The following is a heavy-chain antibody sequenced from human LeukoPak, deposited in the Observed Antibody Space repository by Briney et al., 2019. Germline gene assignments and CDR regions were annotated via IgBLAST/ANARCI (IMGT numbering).Heavy chain of an antibody. J-gene: IGHJ4*02. V-gene: IGHV3-21*01. CDR1: GFTFSSYS. Sequence: PGGSLRLSCAASGFTFSSYSMNWVRQAPGKGLEWVSSISSSSSYIYYADSVKGRFTISRDNSKNTLYLQMNSLRAEDTAVYYCAKERGVKNYCSGGSCYLDYWGQGTLVTVSS. CDR3: AKERGVKNYCSGGSCYLDY. D-gene: IGHD2-15*01. CDR2: ISSSSSYI.